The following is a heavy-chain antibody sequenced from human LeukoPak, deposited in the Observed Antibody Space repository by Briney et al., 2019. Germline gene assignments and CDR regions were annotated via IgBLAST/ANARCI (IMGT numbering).Heavy chain of an antibody. D-gene: IGHD3-22*01. V-gene: IGHV3-30*18. Sequence: PGGPLRLSCAASGFAFSRYGIHWVRQAPGKGLEWVALISYHGSHKYYGDSVRGRFTISRDNSKNTLYLQMTSLRTEDTAMYYCAKDLSDSSDYWYGELDYWGQGILVTVSS. CDR3: AKDLSDSSDYWYGELDY. CDR2: ISYHGSHK. J-gene: IGHJ4*02. CDR1: GFAFSRYG.